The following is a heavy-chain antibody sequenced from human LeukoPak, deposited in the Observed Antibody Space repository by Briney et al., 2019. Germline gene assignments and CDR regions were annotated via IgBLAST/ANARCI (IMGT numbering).Heavy chain of an antibody. CDR2: IIPIFGTA. CDR1: GYTFTKYA. V-gene: IGHV1-69*13. CDR3: ARVGLGHYFDY. J-gene: IGHJ4*02. D-gene: IGHD6-19*01. Sequence: GASVKVSCKASGYTFTKYAISWVRQAPGQGLEWMGGIIPIFGTANCAQKFQGRVTITADESTSTAYMELSSLRSEDTAVYYCARVGLGHYFDYWGQGTLVTVSS.